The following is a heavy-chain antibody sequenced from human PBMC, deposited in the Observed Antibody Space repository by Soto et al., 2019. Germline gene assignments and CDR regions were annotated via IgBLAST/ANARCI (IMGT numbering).Heavy chain of an antibody. CDR3: ARQAGGEQQLDSWFDP. CDR1: GGSISSSSYY. J-gene: IGHJ5*02. Sequence: PSETLSLTCTVSGGSISSSSYYWGWIRHPPGKGLEWIGSIYYSGSTYYNPSLKSRVTISVDTSKNQFSLKLSSVTAADTAVYYCARQAGGEQQLDSWFDPWGQGTLVTVSS. D-gene: IGHD6-13*01. V-gene: IGHV4-39*01. CDR2: IYYSGST.